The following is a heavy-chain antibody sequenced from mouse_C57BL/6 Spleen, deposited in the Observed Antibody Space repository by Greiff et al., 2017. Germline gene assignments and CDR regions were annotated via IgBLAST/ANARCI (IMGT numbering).Heavy chain of an antibody. CDR3: TGGYYDYSSYAMDY. V-gene: IGHV6-3*01. J-gene: IGHJ4*01. CDR2: IRLKSDNYAT. D-gene: IGHD2-4*01. Sequence: EVMLVESGEGLVKPGGSLKLSCAASGFTFSNYWMNWVRQSPEKGLEWVAQIRLKSDNYATHYAESVKGRFTISRDDSNSSVYLQMNNLRAEDTGIYYCTGGYYDYSSYAMDYWGQGTSVTVSS. CDR1: GFTFSNYW.